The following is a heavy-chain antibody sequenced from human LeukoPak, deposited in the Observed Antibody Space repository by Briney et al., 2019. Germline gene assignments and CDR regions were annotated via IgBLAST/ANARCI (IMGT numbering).Heavy chain of an antibody. CDR2: INHSGST. CDR3: ARGPLAVAGTTPLDY. Sequence: SETLSLTCAVYGGSFSGYYWSWIRQPPGKGLEWIGEINHSGSTNYNPSLKSRVTISVDTSKNQFSLKLSSVTAADTAVYYYARGPLAVAGTTPLDYWGQGTLVTVSS. J-gene: IGHJ4*02. CDR1: GGSFSGYY. V-gene: IGHV4-34*01. D-gene: IGHD6-19*01.